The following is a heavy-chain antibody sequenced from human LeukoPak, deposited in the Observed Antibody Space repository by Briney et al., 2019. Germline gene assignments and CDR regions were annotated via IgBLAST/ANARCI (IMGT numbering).Heavy chain of an antibody. CDR2: IKQDGSEK. CDR1: EFSLSSYW. J-gene: IGHJ3*02. CDR3: ARELTKQVLEYLYTPGAFDI. D-gene: IGHD3-3*01. Sequence: PGGSLRLSCAASEFSLSSYWMTWVRQAPGKGLEWVANIKQDGSEKYYVDSVKGRFTISRDNAKNSLYLQMNSLRAEDTAVYYCARELTKQVLEYLYTPGAFDIWGQGTMVTVSS. V-gene: IGHV3-7*01.